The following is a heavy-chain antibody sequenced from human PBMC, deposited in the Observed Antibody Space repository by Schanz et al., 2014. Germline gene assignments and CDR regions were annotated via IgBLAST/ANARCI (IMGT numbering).Heavy chain of an antibody. V-gene: IGHV7-4-1*02. D-gene: IGHD6-19*01. Sequence: QVQLVQSGSELRKPGTSVKVSCKASGYTFTSYAVNWVRQAPGQGLEWMGWISTDIGIPTYAQDFTGRFVFSLDTSVSTAYLEISSLRNEDTAVYFCARVGTGSGWGDSDHWGQGTLVTVTS. CDR1: GYTFTSYA. CDR2: ISTDIGIP. CDR3: ARVGTGSGWGDSDH. J-gene: IGHJ4*02.